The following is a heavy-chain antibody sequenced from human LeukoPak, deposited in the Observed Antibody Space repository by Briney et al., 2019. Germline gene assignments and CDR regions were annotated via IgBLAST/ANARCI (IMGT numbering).Heavy chain of an antibody. V-gene: IGHV1-46*01. CDR3: ARAYIQSPHYCSGGSCYWGYYYYYMDV. CDR2: ISPSGGST. Sequence: GASVKVSCKAFGYTFTSNYMHWVRQAPGQGPEWMGVISPSGGSTTYAQKFQGRVTLTRDMSTSTDYLELSSLRSEDTAVYYCARAYIQSPHYCSGGSCYWGYYYYYMDVWGQGTLVTVTS. CDR1: GYTFTSNY. D-gene: IGHD2-15*01. J-gene: IGHJ6*03.